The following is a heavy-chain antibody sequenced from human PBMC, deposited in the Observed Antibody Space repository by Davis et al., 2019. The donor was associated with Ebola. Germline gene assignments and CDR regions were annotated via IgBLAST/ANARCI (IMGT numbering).Heavy chain of an antibody. CDR1: GGSISSYY. CDR3: ARAYSNGEYYYYYYGMDV. Sequence: MPSETLSLTCTVSGGSISSYYWSWIRRPPGKGLEWIGEINHSGSTNYNPSLKSRVTISVDTSKNQFSLKLSSVTAADTAVYYCARAYSNGEYYYYYYGMDVWGQGTTVTVSS. V-gene: IGHV4-34*01. J-gene: IGHJ6*02. D-gene: IGHD4-11*01. CDR2: INHSGST.